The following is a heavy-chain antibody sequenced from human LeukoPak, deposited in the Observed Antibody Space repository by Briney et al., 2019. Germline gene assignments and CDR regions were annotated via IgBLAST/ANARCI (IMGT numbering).Heavy chain of an antibody. CDR3: ARDYITTLDY. D-gene: IGHD3-3*01. J-gene: IGHJ4*02. Sequence: WVRQAPGKGLEWIGSIYYSGSTYYNPSLKSRVTISVDTSKNQFSLKLSPVTAADTAVYYCARDYITTLDYWGQETLVTVSS. CDR2: IYYSGST. V-gene: IGHV4-39*07.